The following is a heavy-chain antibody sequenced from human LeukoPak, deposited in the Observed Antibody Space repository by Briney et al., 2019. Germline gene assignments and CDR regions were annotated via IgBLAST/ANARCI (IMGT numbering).Heavy chain of an antibody. V-gene: IGHV1-24*01. D-gene: IGHD1-26*01. CDR3: AIPAGRGAHTRDY. CDR1: GYTLTELS. Sequence: ASVKVSCKVSGYTLTELSMHWVRQAPGKGLEWMGGFDPEDGETIYAQKFQGRVTITADTSTDTAYMELSSLRSEDTAVYYCAIPAGRGAHTRDYWGQGTLVTVSS. J-gene: IGHJ4*02. CDR2: FDPEDGET.